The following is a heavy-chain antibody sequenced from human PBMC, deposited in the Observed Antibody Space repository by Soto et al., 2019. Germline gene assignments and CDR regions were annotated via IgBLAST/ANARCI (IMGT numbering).Heavy chain of an antibody. D-gene: IGHD2-15*01. CDR1: GFTFSSYG. CDR3: ANARLEGIWYTWFDP. Sequence: QVQLVESGGGVVQPGRSLRLSCAASGFTFSSYGMHWVRQAPGKGLEWVAVISYDGSNKYYADSVKGRFTISRDNSKNTLYLQMNSLRAEDTAVYYCANARLEGIWYTWFDPWGQGTLVTVSS. V-gene: IGHV3-30*18. J-gene: IGHJ5*02. CDR2: ISYDGSNK.